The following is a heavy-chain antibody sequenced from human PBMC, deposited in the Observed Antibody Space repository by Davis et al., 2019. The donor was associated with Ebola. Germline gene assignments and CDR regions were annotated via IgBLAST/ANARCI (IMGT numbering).Heavy chain of an antibody. CDR2: INHSGST. D-gene: IGHD6-13*01. V-gene: IGHV4-34*01. Sequence: MPSETLSLTCAVYGGSFSGYYWSWIRQPPGKGLEWIGEINHSGSTNYNPSLKSRVTISVDTSKNQFSLKLSSVTAADTAVYYCARGSRSWVYYGMDVWGQGTTVTVSS. J-gene: IGHJ6*02. CDR3: ARGSRSWVYYGMDV. CDR1: GGSFSGYY.